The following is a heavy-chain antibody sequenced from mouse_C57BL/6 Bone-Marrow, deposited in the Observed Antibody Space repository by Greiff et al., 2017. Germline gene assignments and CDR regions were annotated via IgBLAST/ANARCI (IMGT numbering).Heavy chain of an antibody. CDR2: IDPSDSDT. CDR1: GYTFTSYW. J-gene: IGHJ1*03. CDR3: ARDYYGSSNWYFDV. Sequence: VQLQQPGAELVKPGASVKLSCKASGYTFTSYWMQWVKQRPGQGLEWIGEIDPSDSDTNYNQKFKGKATLTVDKSSRTAYMQLSSLTSEDSAVYYCARDYYGSSNWYFDVWGTGTTVTVSS. D-gene: IGHD1-1*01. V-gene: IGHV1-50*01.